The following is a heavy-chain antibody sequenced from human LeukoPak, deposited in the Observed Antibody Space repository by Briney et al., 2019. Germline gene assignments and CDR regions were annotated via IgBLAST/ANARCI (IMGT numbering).Heavy chain of an antibody. D-gene: IGHD5-24*01. CDR3: AMRRVEMATIYAFDI. CDR2: IYTSGST. CDR1: GGPISSGRYY. J-gene: IGHJ3*02. Sequence: SETLSLTCTVSGGPISSGRYYWGWIRQPAGKGLEWIGRIYTSGSTNYNPSLKSRVTISVDTSKNQFSLKLSSVTAADTAVYYCAMRRVEMATIYAFDIWGQGTMVTVSS. V-gene: IGHV4-61*02.